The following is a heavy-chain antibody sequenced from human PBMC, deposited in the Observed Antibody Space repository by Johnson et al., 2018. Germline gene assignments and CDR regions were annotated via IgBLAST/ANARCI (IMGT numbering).Heavy chain of an antibody. D-gene: IGHD3-10*01. CDR3: ATGSGSYGLYYYYMDV. CDR1: GYTFTSYD. Sequence: QVQLVQSGAEVKKPGASVKVSCKASGYTFTSYDINWVRQATGQGLEWMGWMNPNSGNTGYAQKFQGRVTMTRNTSISTANMELSSLRSEDTAVYYCATGSGSYGLYYYYMDVWGKGTTVTVSS. V-gene: IGHV1-8*01. J-gene: IGHJ6*03. CDR2: MNPNSGNT.